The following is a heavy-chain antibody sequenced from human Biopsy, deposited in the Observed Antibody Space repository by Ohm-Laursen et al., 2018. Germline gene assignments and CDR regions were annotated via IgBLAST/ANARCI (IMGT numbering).Heavy chain of an antibody. D-gene: IGHD4-11*01. CDR2: ISYTGDT. J-gene: IGHJ4*02. V-gene: IGHV4-59*01. Sequence: TLSLTWAVSGDSISSDFWSWIRQTPGKGLEWIGYISYTGDTNYNPSLESRITISLDTSKNQFSLMLSSVTAADTAVYYCARSNGYGDYRFDDWGQGTLVTVAS. CDR1: GDSISSDF. CDR3: ARSNGYGDYRFDD.